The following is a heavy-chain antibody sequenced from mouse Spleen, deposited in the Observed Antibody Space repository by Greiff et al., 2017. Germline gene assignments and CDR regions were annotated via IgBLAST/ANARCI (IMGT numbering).Heavy chain of an antibody. D-gene: IGHD2-4*01. V-gene: IGHV2-2*01. Sequence: VQRVESGPGLVQPSQSLSITCTVSGFSLTSYGVHWVRQSPGKGLEWLGVIWSGGSTDYNAAFISRLSISKDNSKSQVFFKMNSLQADDTAIYYCARIHYDYDERGMDYWGQGTSVTVSS. CDR3: ARIHYDYDERGMDY. CDR1: GFSLTSYG. J-gene: IGHJ4*01. CDR2: IWSGGST.